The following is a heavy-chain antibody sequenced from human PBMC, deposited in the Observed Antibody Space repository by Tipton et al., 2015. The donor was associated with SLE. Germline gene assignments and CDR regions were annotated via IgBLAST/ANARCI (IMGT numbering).Heavy chain of an antibody. V-gene: IGHV4-4*08. CDR2: ISTSGST. J-gene: IGHJ6*03. CDR3: ARERAVAGDYSYMDV. Sequence: TLSLTCTVSGASISSHYWNWIRQPPGRGLEWIGYISTSGSTFYNPSLKSRVTISIDTSKKQFSLNLSSVTAADTAVYYCARERAVAGDYSYMDVWGKGTTVTVSS. CDR1: GASISSHY. D-gene: IGHD6-19*01.